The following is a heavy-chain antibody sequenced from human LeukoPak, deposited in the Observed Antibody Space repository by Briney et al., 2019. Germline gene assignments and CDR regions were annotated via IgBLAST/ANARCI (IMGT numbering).Heavy chain of an antibody. V-gene: IGHV4-4*07. CDR1: GGSISNHY. J-gene: IGHJ4*02. Sequence: SETLSLTCTVSGGSISNHYWSWVRQPAGKGLEWIGPMSSAGGTEYNPSLKSRLTMSLDTSKTQFSLKLSSVTAADTAVYYCPIQIGRYVNWGQGTLVIISS. D-gene: IGHD1-26*01. CDR3: PIQIGRYVN. CDR2: MSSAGGT.